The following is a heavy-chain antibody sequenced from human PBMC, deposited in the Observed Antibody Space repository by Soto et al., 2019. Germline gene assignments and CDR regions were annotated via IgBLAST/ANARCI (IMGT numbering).Heavy chain of an antibody. CDR3: ARVEAAMSGHWFDP. D-gene: IGHD2-2*01. J-gene: IGHJ5*02. Sequence: QVQLVQSGTEVKKPGASVKVSCKASGYTFTSYAFSWVRQAPGQGLEWMGWISAYNGNTNYAQKLHGRVTMTTGTSTNTAYMELRSLRSDDTAVYYCARVEAAMSGHWFDPWGQGTLVTVSS. CDR2: ISAYNGNT. V-gene: IGHV1-18*01. CDR1: GYTFTSYA.